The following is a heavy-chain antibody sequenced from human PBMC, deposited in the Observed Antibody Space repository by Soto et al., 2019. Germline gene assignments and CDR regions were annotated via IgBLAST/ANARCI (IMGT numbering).Heavy chain of an antibody. D-gene: IGHD2-15*01. V-gene: IGHV1-3*01. Sequence: QVQLVQSGAEVKKPGASVKVSCKASGYTFTNYAMHWVRQAPGQSLEWMGWINAGNGNTKYSQKFQGRVTITRDTPASTVYMELSSLRSEDTAVYYCASHNVAATLYGMDVWGQGTTVTVSS. J-gene: IGHJ6*02. CDR2: INAGNGNT. CDR1: GYTFTNYA. CDR3: ASHNVAATLYGMDV.